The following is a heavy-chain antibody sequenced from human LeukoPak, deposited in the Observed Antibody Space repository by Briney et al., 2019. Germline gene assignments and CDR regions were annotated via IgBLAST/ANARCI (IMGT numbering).Heavy chain of an antibody. CDR1: GFTFSSYS. Sequence: GGSLRLSCVASGFTFSSYSMNWVRQAPGKGLEWVSQISSGSSSIYYADSVKGRFTISRDNAKNSLYLQMNSLRAEDTAVYYCARDSSPDYWGQGTLVTVSS. J-gene: IGHJ4*02. CDR2: ISSGSSSI. D-gene: IGHD6-13*01. CDR3: ARDSSPDY. V-gene: IGHV3-48*01.